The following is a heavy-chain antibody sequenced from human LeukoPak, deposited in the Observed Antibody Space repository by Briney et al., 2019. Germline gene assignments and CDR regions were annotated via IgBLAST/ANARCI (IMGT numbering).Heavy chain of an antibody. V-gene: IGHV3-21*01. J-gene: IGHJ6*03. CDR1: GFTFSSYS. CDR2: ISSSSSYI. D-gene: IGHD2-2*01. Sequence: GGSLRLSCAASGFTFSSYSMNWVRQAPGKGLEWVSSISSSSSYIYYADSVKGRFTISRDNAKNSLYLQMNSLRAEDTAVYYCARGRSTSCNCMDVWGKGTTVTVSS. CDR3: ARGRSTSCNCMDV.